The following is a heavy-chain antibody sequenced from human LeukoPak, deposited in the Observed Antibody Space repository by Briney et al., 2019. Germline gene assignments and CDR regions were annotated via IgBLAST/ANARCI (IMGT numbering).Heavy chain of an antibody. CDR3: ARGRTAAAGMVDY. J-gene: IGHJ4*02. V-gene: IGHV3-21*01. D-gene: IGHD6-13*01. CDR2: ISSSSSYI. Sequence: PGGSLRLSCAASGFTFSSYSMNWVRQAPGKGLEWVSSISSSSSYIYYADSVKGRFTISGDNAKNSLYLQMNSLRAEDTAVYYCARGRTAAAGMVDYWGQGTLVTVSS. CDR1: GFTFSSYS.